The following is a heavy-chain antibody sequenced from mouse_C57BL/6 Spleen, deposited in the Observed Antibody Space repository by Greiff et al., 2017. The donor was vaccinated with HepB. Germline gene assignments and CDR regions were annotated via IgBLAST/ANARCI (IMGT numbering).Heavy chain of an antibody. Sequence: QVQLQQPGAELVMPGASVKLSCKASGYTFTSYWMHWVKQRPGQGLEWIGEIDPSDSYTNYNQKFKGKSTLTVDKSSSTAYMQLSSLTSEDSAVYYCARGYYDSRYFDVWGTGTTVTVSS. D-gene: IGHD2-4*01. V-gene: IGHV1-69*01. CDR2: IDPSDSYT. CDR1: GYTFTSYW. CDR3: ARGYYDSRYFDV. J-gene: IGHJ1*03.